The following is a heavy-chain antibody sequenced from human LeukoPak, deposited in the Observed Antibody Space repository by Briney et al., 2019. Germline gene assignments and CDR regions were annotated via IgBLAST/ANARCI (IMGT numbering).Heavy chain of an antibody. CDR2: ISGSGGST. V-gene: IGHV3-23*01. D-gene: IGHD3-3*01. J-gene: IGHJ4*02. Sequence: PGGSLRLSCAASGFTFSSYAMSWVRQAPGKGLEWVSAISGSGGSTYYADSVKGRFTISRDNSKNTLYLQMNSLRAEDTAVYYCAKDKSFRSGSGHPPDYWGQGTLVTVSS. CDR1: GFTFSSYA. CDR3: AKDKSFRSGSGHPPDY.